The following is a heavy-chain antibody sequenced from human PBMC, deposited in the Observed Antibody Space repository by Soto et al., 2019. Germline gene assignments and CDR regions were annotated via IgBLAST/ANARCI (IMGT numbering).Heavy chain of an antibody. J-gene: IGHJ5*02. D-gene: IGHD3-3*01. V-gene: IGHV1-18*01. Sequence: QVQLVQSGAEVKKPGASVKVSCKASGYTFTNYGITWVRQAPGQGLAWMGWISAYNGNTSYAQKGQGRVTMPTDTPTSTAYMELRSLRSVDTAVYYCARVLTYHDFRTGYRSLNWFDPWGQGTLVTVSS. CDR3: ARVLTYHDFRTGYRSLNWFDP. CDR2: ISAYNGNT. CDR1: GYTFTNYG.